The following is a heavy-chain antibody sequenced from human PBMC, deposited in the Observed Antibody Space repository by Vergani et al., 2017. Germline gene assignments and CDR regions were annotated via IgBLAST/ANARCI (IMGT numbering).Heavy chain of an antibody. J-gene: IGHJ6*03. V-gene: IGHV4-31*11. CDR3: ARGDTQGPATSHFDYMDV. D-gene: IGHD6-25*01. CDR1: GGSISSGDHC. CDR2: IFYSGTT. Sequence: QVQLQESGPGVVKPSQTLSLTCAVPGGSISSGDHCWTWIRQRPGKGLEWIGYIFYSGTTYDNPSLRSRLTISVDTSQNQFSLKLRSVTAADTAVYYWARGDTQGPATSHFDYMDVWGKGTTVVVSS.